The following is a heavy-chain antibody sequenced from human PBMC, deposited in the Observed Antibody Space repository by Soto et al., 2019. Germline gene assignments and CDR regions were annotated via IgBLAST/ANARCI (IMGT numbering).Heavy chain of an antibody. CDR1: GFSFSDYS. CDR3: ARQARYDRGVYHYEGIDY. CDR2: FSAGGDYR. J-gene: IGHJ4*02. D-gene: IGHD3-22*01. V-gene: IGHV3-23*01. Sequence: EVQLLHSGGGLAQPGGSLTLSCAASGFSFSDYSMNWVRRAPGKGLEWVSAFSAGGDYRHYADSVKGRFTISRDNSKNTPFLQMNSLRAEDTARYYCARQARYDRGVYHYEGIDYWGQGTLVTVSS.